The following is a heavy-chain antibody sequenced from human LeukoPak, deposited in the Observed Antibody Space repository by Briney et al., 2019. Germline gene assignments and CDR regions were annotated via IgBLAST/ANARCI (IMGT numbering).Heavy chain of an antibody. D-gene: IGHD6-19*01. Sequence: GGSLRLSCAASGFTFSTYGMHWVRQAPGKGLEWVAFIRYDGSNKYYGDSVEGRFTISRDNSKNTLYMQMNSLRPEDNAVYYCAKDNGYSSAWPEYFHHWGQGTLVTVSS. CDR2: IRYDGSNK. J-gene: IGHJ1*01. CDR3: AKDNGYSSAWPEYFHH. CDR1: GFTFSTYG. V-gene: IGHV3-30*02.